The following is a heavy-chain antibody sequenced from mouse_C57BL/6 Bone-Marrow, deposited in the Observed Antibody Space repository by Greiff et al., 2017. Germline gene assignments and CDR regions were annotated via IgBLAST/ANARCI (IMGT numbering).Heavy chain of an antibody. V-gene: IGHV1-81*01. CDR2: IYPRSGNT. CDR3: SATVVADFDV. J-gene: IGHJ1*03. CDR1: GYTFTSYG. Sequence: QVQLKESGAELARPGASVKLSCKASGYTFTSYGISWVKQRTGQGLEWIGEIYPRSGNTYYNEKFKGKGTLTADKSSSTAYMELRSLTSEDSAVYFCSATVVADFDVWGTGTTVTVSS. D-gene: IGHD1-1*01.